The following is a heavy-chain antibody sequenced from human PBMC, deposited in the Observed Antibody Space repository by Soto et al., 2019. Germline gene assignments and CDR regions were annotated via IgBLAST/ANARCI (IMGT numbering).Heavy chain of an antibody. V-gene: IGHV1-18*01. D-gene: IGHD3-22*01. CDR3: ARDGYYDSSGYRSDFDY. CDR2: ISAYNGNT. CDR1: RDTFTSRG. J-gene: IGHJ4*02. Sequence: GASVEVSCKASRDTFTSRGSSWLRQAPKQGLEWMGWISAYNGNTNYAQKLQGRVTMTTDTSTSTAYMELRSLRSDDTAVYYCARDGYYDSSGYRSDFDYWGQGTLVTVSS.